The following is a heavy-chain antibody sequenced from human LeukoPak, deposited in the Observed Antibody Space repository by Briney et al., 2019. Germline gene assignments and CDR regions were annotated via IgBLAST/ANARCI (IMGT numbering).Heavy chain of an antibody. CDR3: AREGESYYGEYYFDY. V-gene: IGHV7-4-1*02. J-gene: IGHJ4*02. Sequence: GASVKVSCKASGYTFTSYAMNWVRQAPGQGLEWMRWINTNTGNPTYAQGFTGRFVFSLDTSVSTAYLQISSLKAEDTAVYYCAREGESYYGEYYFDYWGRGTLVTVSS. CDR2: INTNTGNP. CDR1: GYTFTSYA. D-gene: IGHD1-26*01.